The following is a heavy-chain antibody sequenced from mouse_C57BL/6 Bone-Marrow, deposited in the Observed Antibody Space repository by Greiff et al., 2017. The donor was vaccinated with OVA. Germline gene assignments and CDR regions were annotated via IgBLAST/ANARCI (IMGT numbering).Heavy chain of an antibody. Sequence: VQLKESGAELVRPGASVKLSCTASGFNIKDDYMHWVKQRPEQGLEWIGWIDPENGDTEYASKFQGKATITADTSSNTAYLPLSSLTSEDTAVYYCTTYGGPYAMDYWGQGTSVTVSS. V-gene: IGHV14-4*01. CDR3: TTYGGPYAMDY. J-gene: IGHJ4*01. CDR2: IDPENGDT. CDR1: GFNIKDDY. D-gene: IGHD1-1*02.